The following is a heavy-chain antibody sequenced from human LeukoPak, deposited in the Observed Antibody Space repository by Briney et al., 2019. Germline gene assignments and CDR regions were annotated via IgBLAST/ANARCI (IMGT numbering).Heavy chain of an antibody. J-gene: IGHJ4*02. CDR2: IYYSGST. D-gene: IGHD3-10*01. CDR3: ARDTYYYGSGSYYISYYFDY. Sequence: SETLSLTCTVSGGSISSSSYYWGWIRQPPGKGLEWIGNIYYSGSTYYNPSLKSRVTISVDTSKNQFSLKLSSVTAADTAVYYCARDTYYYGSGSYYISYYFDYWGQGTLVTVSS. V-gene: IGHV4-39*07. CDR1: GGSISSSSYY.